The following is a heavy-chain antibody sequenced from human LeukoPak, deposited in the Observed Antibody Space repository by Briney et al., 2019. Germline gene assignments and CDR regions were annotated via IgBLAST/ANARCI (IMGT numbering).Heavy chain of an antibody. V-gene: IGHV3-11*01. CDR1: GFTFTDYY. CDR3: ARGPGKASFDY. Sequence: TGGSLRLSCAASGFTFTDYYMSWIRQAPGKGLELLSYISSSGSTIYYADSVKGRFTISRDNAKNSLYLQMNSLRAEDTAVYYCARGPGKASFDYWGQGTLVTVSS. CDR2: ISSSGSTI. J-gene: IGHJ4*02. D-gene: IGHD3-10*01.